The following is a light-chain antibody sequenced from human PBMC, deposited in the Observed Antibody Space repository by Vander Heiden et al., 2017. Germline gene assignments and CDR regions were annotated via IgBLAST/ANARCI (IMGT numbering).Light chain of an antibody. J-gene: IGKJ2*01. CDR2: ASS. CDR3: LHYHNFPHT. CDR1: QDISRH. Sequence: IWMTQSPSLVSASTGDTVTISCRTSQDISRHLAWFQQKPGKAPELLIYASSTLQGGVPSRFSGSGSGTHFTLTISSLQSEDFATYFCLHYHNFPHTFGQGTRLEIK. V-gene: IGKV1D-8*01.